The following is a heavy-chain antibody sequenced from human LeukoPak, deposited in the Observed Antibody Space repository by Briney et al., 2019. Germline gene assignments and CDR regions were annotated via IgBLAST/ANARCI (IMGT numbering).Heavy chain of an antibody. CDR2: ISYDGSLQ. CDR1: GFTFTTYG. CDR3: ARDFNI. D-gene: IGHD2/OR15-2a*01. V-gene: IGHV3-30*03. Sequence: GRSLRLSCAASGFTFTTYGMHWVRQAPGKGLEWVAVISYDGSLQYHADSVKGRFTISRDNSKNTLYLQMNSLRAEDTAVYYCARDFNIWGQGTLVTVSS. J-gene: IGHJ4*02.